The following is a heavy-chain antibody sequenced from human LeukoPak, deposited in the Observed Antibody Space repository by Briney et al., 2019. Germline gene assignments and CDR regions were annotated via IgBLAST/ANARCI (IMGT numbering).Heavy chain of an antibody. CDR3: ARGTSSGYFQLYFDY. V-gene: IGHV3-53*01. CDR2: IYSGGST. CDR1: GFTFSSYG. D-gene: IGHD3-22*01. Sequence: AGGSLRLSCAASGFTFSSYGMSWVRQAPGKGLEWVSVIYSGGSTYYADSVKGRFTISRDNSKNTLYLQMNSLRAEDTAVYYCARGTSSGYFQLYFDYWGQGTLVTVSS. J-gene: IGHJ4*02.